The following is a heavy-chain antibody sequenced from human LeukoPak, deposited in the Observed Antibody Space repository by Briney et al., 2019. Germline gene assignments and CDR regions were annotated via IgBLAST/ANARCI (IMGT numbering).Heavy chain of an antibody. CDR1: GGTFTSYA. D-gene: IGHD3-16*01. CDR2: IIPIFGTA. J-gene: IGHJ4*02. CDR3: ARDGRWGSYDRQIN. Sequence: SVKVSCKASGGTFTSYAISWVRQAPGHGLEWMGGIIPIFGTANYAQKFHGRVTITTDEPTSTAHMELSSLRSEDTAVYYCARDGRWGSYDRQINWGQGTLVTVSS. V-gene: IGHV1-69*05.